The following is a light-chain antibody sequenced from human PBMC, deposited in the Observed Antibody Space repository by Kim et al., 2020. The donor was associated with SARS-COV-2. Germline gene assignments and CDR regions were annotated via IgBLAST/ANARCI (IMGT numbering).Light chain of an antibody. CDR3: QQYDDWLA. J-gene: IGKJ4*01. CDR1: QSSSNN. Sequence: SGSPGEGATLSCSARQSSSNNVAWYQQKPGQAPRLLMFGASTRATDCPVRFSGSGSGTEFTLTISSLRSEDFAVYFCQQYDDWLAFGVGTKVDIK. V-gene: IGKV3-15*01. CDR2: GAS.